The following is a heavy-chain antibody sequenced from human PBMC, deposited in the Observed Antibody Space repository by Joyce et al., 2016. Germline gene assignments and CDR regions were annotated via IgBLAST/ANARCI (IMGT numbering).Heavy chain of an antibody. D-gene: IGHD3-3*01. CDR1: GGSISSYY. J-gene: IGHJ4*02. CDR3: ARGNDYDYWSGYEAHYFDY. V-gene: IGHV4-59*01. CDR2: INHRGRT. Sequence: QVQLQESGPGLVKPSETLSLSCTVSGGSISSYYWSWIRQPPGKGLEWIGYINHRGRTNYPPSLKSRVTISVDTSKNEFSLKMTSVTAADTAVYYCARGNDYDYWSGYEAHYFDYWGQGTLVTVSS.